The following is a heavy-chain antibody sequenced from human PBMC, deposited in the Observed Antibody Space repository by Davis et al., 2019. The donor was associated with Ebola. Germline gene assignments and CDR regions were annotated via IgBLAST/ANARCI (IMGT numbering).Heavy chain of an antibody. Sequence: SVKVSCKASGGTFSSYAISWVRQAPGQGLEWMGGIIPIFGTANYAQKFQGRVTITADKSTSTAYMELSSLRSEDTAVYYCARVPYCSGGSCYFFYGMDVWGQGTTVTVSS. J-gene: IGHJ6*02. D-gene: IGHD2-15*01. V-gene: IGHV1-69*06. CDR2: IIPIFGTA. CDR1: GGTFSSYA. CDR3: ARVPYCSGGSCYFFYGMDV.